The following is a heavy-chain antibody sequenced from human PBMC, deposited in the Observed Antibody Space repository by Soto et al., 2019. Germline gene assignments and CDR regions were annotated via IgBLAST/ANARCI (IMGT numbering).Heavy chain of an antibody. CDR2: ISVYNGNT. CDR3: ARDRSYGYEQHGSFINYYYYYGMDV. D-gene: IGHD5-18*01. Sequence: ASVKVSCKASGYTFTSYGISWVRQAPGQGLEWMGWISVYNGNTKYAQKLQGRVTMTTDTSTSTAYMELRSLRSDDTAVYYCARDRSYGYEQHGSFINYYYYYGMDVWGQGTTVTVSS. CDR1: GYTFTSYG. V-gene: IGHV1-18*01. J-gene: IGHJ6*02.